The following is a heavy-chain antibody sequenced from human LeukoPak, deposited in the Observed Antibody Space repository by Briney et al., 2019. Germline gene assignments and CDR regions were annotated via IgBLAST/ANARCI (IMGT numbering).Heavy chain of an antibody. V-gene: IGHV4-61*01. J-gene: IGHJ3*02. D-gene: IGHD3-22*01. CDR1: GGSISSGSYY. CDR2: IYYSGST. Sequence: SETLSLTCTVSGGSISSGSYYWSWIRQPPGKGLEWIVYIYYSGSTNYNPSLKSRVTISVDTSKNQFSLKLSSVTAADTAVYYCARDVYYYDSSGSDAFDIWGQGTMVTVSS. CDR3: ARDVYYYDSSGSDAFDI.